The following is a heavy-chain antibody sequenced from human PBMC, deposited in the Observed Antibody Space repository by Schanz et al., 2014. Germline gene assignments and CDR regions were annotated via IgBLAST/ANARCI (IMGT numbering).Heavy chain of an antibody. CDR3: AKSQGSSFDS. CDR1: GFSLDIFA. CDR2: FNDGGVNK. Sequence: EVQLLESGGGLVEPGGSLRLSCATSGFSLDIFAVSWVRQAPGKGLEWVSSFNDGGVNKYYADSVKGRFTISSDNSKSALYLQMSSLRAEDTAVYYCAKSQGSSFDSWGQGTLVNVAS. J-gene: IGHJ4*02. D-gene: IGHD6-13*01. V-gene: IGHV3-23*01.